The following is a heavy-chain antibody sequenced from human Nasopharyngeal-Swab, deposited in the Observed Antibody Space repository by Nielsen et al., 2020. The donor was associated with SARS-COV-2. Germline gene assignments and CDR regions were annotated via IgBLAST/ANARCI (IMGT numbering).Heavy chain of an antibody. Sequence: SETLSLTCTVYGGSFSGYYWSWIRQPPGKGLEWMGEINHSGSTNYNPSLKSRVTISVDTSKNQFSLKLSSVTAADTAVYYCAHYSSGSLSSPRGRGYFDYWGQGTLVTVSS. D-gene: IGHD1-26*01. J-gene: IGHJ4*02. CDR3: AHYSSGSLSSPRGRGYFDY. CDR1: GGSFSGYY. V-gene: IGHV4-34*01. CDR2: INHSGST.